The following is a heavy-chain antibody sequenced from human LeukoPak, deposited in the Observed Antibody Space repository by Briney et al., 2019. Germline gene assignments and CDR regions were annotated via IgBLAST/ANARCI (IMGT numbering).Heavy chain of an antibody. J-gene: IGHJ5*02. Sequence: ASVKVSCKASGYTFTSYGISWVRQAPGQGLEWMGWISAYNGNTNYAQKLQGRVTMTTDTSTSTAYMELRSLRSDDTAVYYCARVGGSTTVTTTTSWFDPWGQGTLVTVSS. V-gene: IGHV1-18*01. D-gene: IGHD4-17*01. CDR3: ARVGGSTTVTTTTSWFDP. CDR2: ISAYNGNT. CDR1: GYTFTSYG.